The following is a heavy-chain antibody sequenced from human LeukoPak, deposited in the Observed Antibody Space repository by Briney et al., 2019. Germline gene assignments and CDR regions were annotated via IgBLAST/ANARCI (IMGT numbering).Heavy chain of an antibody. CDR2: ISSSSSYT. Sequence: GGSLRLSCAASGFTFSDYYMSWIRQAPGKGLEWVSYISSSSSYTNYADSVKGRFTISRDNAKNSLYLQMNSLRDEDTAVYYCTRVHKYYYDSSGYFYFDYWGQGTLVTVSS. CDR3: TRVHKYYYDSSGYFYFDY. J-gene: IGHJ4*02. V-gene: IGHV3-11*06. CDR1: GFTFSDYY. D-gene: IGHD3-22*01.